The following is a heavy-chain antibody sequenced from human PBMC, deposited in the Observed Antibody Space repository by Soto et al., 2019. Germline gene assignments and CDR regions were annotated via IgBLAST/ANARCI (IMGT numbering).Heavy chain of an antibody. CDR3: AKDISGSSGWSNHDAFDI. CDR1: GFTFSSYA. CDR2: ISGSGGST. V-gene: IGHV3-23*01. J-gene: IGHJ3*02. Sequence: GGSLRLSCAASGFTFSSYAMSWVRQAPGKGLEWVSAISGSGGSTYYADSVKGRFTISRDNSKNTLYLQMNSLRAEDTAVYYCAKDISGSSGWSNHDAFDIWGQGTMVTVSS. D-gene: IGHD6-19*01.